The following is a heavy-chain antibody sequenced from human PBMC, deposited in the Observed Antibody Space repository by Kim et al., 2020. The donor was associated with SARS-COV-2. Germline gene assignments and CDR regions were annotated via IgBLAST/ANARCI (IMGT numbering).Heavy chain of an antibody. D-gene: IGHD1-26*01. Sequence: GGSLRLSCAASGFTFSSYGMHWVRQAPGKGLEWVAVISYDGSNKYYADSVKGRFTISRDNSKNTLYLQMNSLRAEDTAVYYCAIPVSMVGATRRVDYWGQGTLVTVSS. CDR3: AIPVSMVGATRRVDY. CDR2: ISYDGSNK. J-gene: IGHJ4*02. CDR1: GFTFSSYG. V-gene: IGHV3-30*03.